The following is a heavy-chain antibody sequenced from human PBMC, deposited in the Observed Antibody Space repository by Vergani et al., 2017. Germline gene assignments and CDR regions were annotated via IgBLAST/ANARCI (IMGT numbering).Heavy chain of an antibody. Sequence: EVQLEEFGGGLVLPGRSLRLSCVASGFTSAGYAMHWVRQAPGKGLEWVSGISWNSNSIGYADSVKGRFTISRDNAKNSLYLQMNSLRAEDTALYYCAKDLGTSSGGAWFDPWGQGPLVTVSS. CDR1: GFTSAGYA. J-gene: IGHJ5*02. CDR3: AKDLGTSSGGAWFDP. D-gene: IGHD6-6*01. V-gene: IGHV3-9*02. CDR2: ISWNSNSI.